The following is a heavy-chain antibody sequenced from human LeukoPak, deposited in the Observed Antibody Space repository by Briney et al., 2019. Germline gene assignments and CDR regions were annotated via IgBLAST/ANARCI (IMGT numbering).Heavy chain of an antibody. Sequence: SVKVSCKASGYTFTSYGISWVRQAPGQGLEWMGRIIPIFGTANYAQKFQGRVTITTDESTSTAYMELSSLRSEDTAVYYCARDVSHGEQLDPFDYWGQGTLVTVSS. V-gene: IGHV1-69*05. CDR2: IIPIFGTA. J-gene: IGHJ4*02. D-gene: IGHD6-13*01. CDR1: GYTFTSYG. CDR3: ARDVSHGEQLDPFDY.